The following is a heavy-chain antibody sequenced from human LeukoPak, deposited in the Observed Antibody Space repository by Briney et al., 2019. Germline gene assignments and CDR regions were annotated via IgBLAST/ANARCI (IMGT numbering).Heavy chain of an antibody. Sequence: GGSLRLSCAASGFTFSSYSMNWVRQAPGKGLEWVSYISSSSSTIYYADSVKGRFTVSRDNAKNSLYLQMNSLRAEDTAVYYCARVIVVVPAAITDAFDIWGQGTMVTVSS. CDR1: GFTFSSYS. D-gene: IGHD2-2*02. J-gene: IGHJ3*02. V-gene: IGHV3-48*01. CDR2: ISSSSSTI. CDR3: ARVIVVVPAAITDAFDI.